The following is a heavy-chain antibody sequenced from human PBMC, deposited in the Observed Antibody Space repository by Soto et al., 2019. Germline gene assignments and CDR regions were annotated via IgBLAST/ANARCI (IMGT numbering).Heavy chain of an antibody. CDR3: VRHGNGTQFYFDF. CDR1: GYRFINYW. CDR2: IDPSDSYT. J-gene: IGHJ4*02. V-gene: IGHV5-10-1*03. D-gene: IGHD1-1*01. Sequence: EVQLVQSGAEVKKPGESLRLSCQGSGYRFINYWISWVRQMPGKGLEWVGRIDPSDSYTVYSPSFQGHVTISIDTAINTAFLEWRSLQASDTAMYYCVRHGNGTQFYFDFWGRGTLVPVSS.